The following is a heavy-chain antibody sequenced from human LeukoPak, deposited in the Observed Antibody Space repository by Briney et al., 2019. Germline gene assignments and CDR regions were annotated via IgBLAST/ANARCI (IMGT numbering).Heavy chain of an antibody. J-gene: IGHJ5*02. Sequence: GGSLRLSCAASGFTFSSYAMHWVRQAPGKGLEWVAVISYDGSNKYYADSVKGRFTISRDNSKNTLYLQMNSLRAEDTAVYYCARGVAARHWFDPWGQGTLVTVSS. CDR3: ARGVAARHWFDP. CDR2: ISYDGSNK. D-gene: IGHD6-6*01. V-gene: IGHV3-30*04. CDR1: GFTFSSYA.